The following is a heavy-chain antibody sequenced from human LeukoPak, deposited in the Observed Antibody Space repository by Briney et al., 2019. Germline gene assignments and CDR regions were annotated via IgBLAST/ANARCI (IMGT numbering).Heavy chain of an antibody. J-gene: IGHJ4*02. CDR3: ARDLWFGELWGNFDY. CDR1: GFTFSSYS. Sequence: GGSLRLSCAASGFTFSSYSMNWVRQAPGKGLEWVSSISSSSSYIYYADSVKGRFTISRDNAKNSLYLQMNSLRAEDTAVYYCARDLWFGELWGNFDYWGQGTLVTVSS. CDR2: ISSSSSYI. D-gene: IGHD3-10*01. V-gene: IGHV3-21*01.